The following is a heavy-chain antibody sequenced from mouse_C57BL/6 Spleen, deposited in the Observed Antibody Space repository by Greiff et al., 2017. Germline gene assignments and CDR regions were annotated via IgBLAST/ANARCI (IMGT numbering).Heavy chain of an antibody. CDR3: ARQGPYWYFDV. CDR1: GFTFSDYG. Sequence: EVQLVESGGGLVKPGGSLKLSCAASGFTFSDYGMHWVRQAPEKGLEWVAYISSGSSTIYYADTVKGRFTISRDNAKNTLFLQMTSLRSEDTAMYYCARQGPYWYFDVWGTGTTVTVSS. CDR2: ISSGSSTI. J-gene: IGHJ1*03. V-gene: IGHV5-17*01.